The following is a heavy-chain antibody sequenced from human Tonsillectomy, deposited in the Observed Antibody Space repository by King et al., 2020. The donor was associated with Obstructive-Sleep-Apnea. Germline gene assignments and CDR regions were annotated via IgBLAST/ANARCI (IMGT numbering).Heavy chain of an antibody. CDR1: GYSFTSYW. CDR3: ARHVASYCSGGSCQPYYYYGMDV. D-gene: IGHD2-15*01. Sequence: VQLVESGAEVKKPGESLRISCKGSGYSFTSYWISWVRQMPGKGLEWMGRIDPSDSYTNYSPSFQGHVTISADKSISTAYLQWSRLKASDTAMYYCARHVASYCSGGSCQPYYYYGMDVWGQGTTVTVSS. V-gene: IGHV5-10-1*01. J-gene: IGHJ6*02. CDR2: IDPSDSYT.